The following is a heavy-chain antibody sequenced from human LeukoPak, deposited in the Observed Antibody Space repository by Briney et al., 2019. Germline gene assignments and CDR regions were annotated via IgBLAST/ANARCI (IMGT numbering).Heavy chain of an antibody. D-gene: IGHD2-2*01. V-gene: IGHV4-39*07. CDR2: IYYSGST. J-gene: IGHJ6*02. CDR1: GGSISSSSYY. Sequence: SETLSLTGTVSGGSISSSSYYWGWIRQPPGKGLEWIGSIYYSGSTYYNPSLKSRVTISVDTSKNQFSLKLSSVTAADTAVYYCARDGSTRQYGMDVWGQGTTVTVSS. CDR3: ARDGSTRQYGMDV.